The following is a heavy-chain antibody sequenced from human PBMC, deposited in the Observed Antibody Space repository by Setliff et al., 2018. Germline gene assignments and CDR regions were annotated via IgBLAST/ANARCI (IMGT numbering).Heavy chain of an antibody. V-gene: IGHV1-3*01. D-gene: IGHD1-26*01. CDR1: GYNFVDFA. CDR3: ARDWDSGY. J-gene: IGHJ4*02. Sequence: ASVKVSCKASGYNFVDFAIHWVRQAPGQSLEWLGWIKGGSGDTRYSEKFQGRGTFTRDTVASTVYMELTSLTSEDTAVSFCARDWDSGYWGQGTQVTVSS. CDR2: IKGGSGDT.